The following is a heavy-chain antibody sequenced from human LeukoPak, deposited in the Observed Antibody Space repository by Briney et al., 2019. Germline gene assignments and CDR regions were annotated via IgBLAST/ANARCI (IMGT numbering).Heavy chain of an antibody. CDR2: MNPNSGNT. V-gene: IGHV1-8*03. CDR3: ARGSGWGGYYYYMDV. Sequence: ASVKVSCKASGYTFTSYDINWVRQATGQGLEWMGWMNPNSGNTGYAQKFQGRVTITRNTSISTAYMELSSLRSEDTAVYYCARGSGWGGYYYYMDVWGKGTTVTVSS. CDR1: GYTFTSYD. J-gene: IGHJ6*03. D-gene: IGHD6-19*01.